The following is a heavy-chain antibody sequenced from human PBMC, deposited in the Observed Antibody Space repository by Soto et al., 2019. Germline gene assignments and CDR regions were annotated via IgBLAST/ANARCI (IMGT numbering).Heavy chain of an antibody. Sequence: PGESLKISFNTSGYIFTNYLICWVRQKPVKGLEWMGVIFPGDSDTRYSPSFQGQVIISTDKSIDTAYLQWSRLKASDSAMYYCARQPYYYDSSAYGLGEFWGQGTQVTVSS. CDR2: IFPGDSDT. CDR1: GYIFTNYL. V-gene: IGHV5-51*01. J-gene: IGHJ4*02. D-gene: IGHD3-22*01. CDR3: ARQPYYYDSSAYGLGEF.